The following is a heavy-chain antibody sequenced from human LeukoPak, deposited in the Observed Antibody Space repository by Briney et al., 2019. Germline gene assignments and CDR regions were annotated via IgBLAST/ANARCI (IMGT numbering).Heavy chain of an antibody. CDR1: GASITSDNYY. J-gene: IGHJ4*02. CDR3: ASLPGRNYLYFDN. CDR2: KYYSGST. D-gene: IGHD3-16*02. V-gene: IGHV4-39*02. Sequence: SETLSLTCTVSGASITSDNYYWGWIRQPPGKGLEWVGTKYYSGSTFASPSLGSRVSIFVDRSKNHFSLKLTSVTAADTAVYYCASLPGRNYLYFDNWGQGTLVTVSP.